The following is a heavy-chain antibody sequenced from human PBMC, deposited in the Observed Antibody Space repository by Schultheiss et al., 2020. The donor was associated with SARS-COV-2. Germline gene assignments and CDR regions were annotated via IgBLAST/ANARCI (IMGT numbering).Heavy chain of an antibody. CDR1: GYSISSGYY. D-gene: IGHD6-13*01. V-gene: IGHV4-38-2*02. CDR2: IYHSGST. CDR3: ARERGVAADFDY. J-gene: IGHJ4*02. Sequence: SETLSLTCAVSGYSISSGYYWGWIRQPPGKGLEWIGSIYHSGSTYYNPSLKSRVTISVDTSKNQFSLKLSSVTAADTAVYYCARERGVAADFDYWGQGTLVTVSS.